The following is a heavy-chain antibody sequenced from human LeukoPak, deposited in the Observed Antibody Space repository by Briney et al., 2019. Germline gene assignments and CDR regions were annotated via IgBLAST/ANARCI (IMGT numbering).Heavy chain of an antibody. D-gene: IGHD6-19*01. V-gene: IGHV3-21*01. J-gene: IGHJ4*02. Sequence: GGSLRLSCAASGFTFSSYSMNWVRQAPGKGLEWVSSISSSSSYIYYADSVKGRFTISRDSAKNSLYLQMNSLRAEDTAVYYCARDLSIAVAGTDYWGQGTLVTVSS. CDR2: ISSSSSYI. CDR3: ARDLSIAVAGTDY. CDR1: GFTFSSYS.